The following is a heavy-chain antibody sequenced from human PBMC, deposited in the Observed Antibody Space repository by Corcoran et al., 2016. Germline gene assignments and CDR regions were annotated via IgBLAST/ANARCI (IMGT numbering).Heavy chain of an antibody. CDR3: AGGDYDSWGTYRYDY. J-gene: IGHJ4*02. D-gene: IGHD3-16*02. CDR2: ISTFSDNT. CDR1: GYTFTSYG. Sequence: QVQLVQSGAEVKKPGASVMVSCQASGYTFTSYGISWVRQAPGQGLEWVGWISTFSDNTKYAQKVQGRVTMTTDTSTSTAYLELRRLRSDDTAVYYCAGGDYDSWGTYRYDYWGQGTLVTVSP. V-gene: IGHV1-18*01.